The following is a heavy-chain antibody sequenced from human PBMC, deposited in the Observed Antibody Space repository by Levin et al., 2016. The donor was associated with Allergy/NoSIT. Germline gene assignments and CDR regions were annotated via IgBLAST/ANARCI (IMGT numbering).Heavy chain of an antibody. V-gene: IGHV3-23*01. D-gene: IGHD2-8*01. CDR2: ISGSGGST. J-gene: IGHJ4*02. CDR1: GFTFSSYA. CDR3: AKFACTNGVCWNDY. Sequence: GESLKISCAASGFTFSSYAMSWVRQAPGKGLEWVSAISGSGGSTYYADSVKGRFTISRDNSKNTLYLQMNSLRAEDTAVYYCAKFACTNGVCWNDYWGQGTLVTVSS.